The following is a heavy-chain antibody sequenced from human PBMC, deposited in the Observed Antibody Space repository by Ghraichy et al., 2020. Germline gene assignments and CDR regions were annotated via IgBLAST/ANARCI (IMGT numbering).Heavy chain of an antibody. CDR1: GYTFTDYV. CDR2: ISAYNGYT. D-gene: IGHD3-22*01. V-gene: IGHV1-18*01. Sequence: ASVKVSCKASGYTFTDYVITWVRQAPGQGLEWMGWISAYNGYTNFRQKFQGRVTMTTDTSTTTAYMELTSLRSDDTAVYYCVRETDREYSSGRRRYGMDVWGQGTTVTVSS. J-gene: IGHJ6*02. CDR3: VRETDREYSSGRRRYGMDV.